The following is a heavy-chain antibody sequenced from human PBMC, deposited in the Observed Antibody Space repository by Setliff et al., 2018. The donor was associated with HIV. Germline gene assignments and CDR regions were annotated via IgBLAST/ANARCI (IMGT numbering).Heavy chain of an antibody. D-gene: IGHD3-10*01. CDR1: GSSFSSVYH. CDR3: ARLYYYGSGNYNDAFDI. CDR2: IFHSGGT. Sequence: SETLSLTCAFSGSSFSSVYHWAWIRQPPGKGLECIGTIFHSGGTYYNPSHKSRVTISVDTSKHQFSLGLSSVTAADTAVYYCARLYYYGSGNYNDAFDIWGQGTMVTVSS. V-gene: IGHV4-38-2*01. J-gene: IGHJ3*02.